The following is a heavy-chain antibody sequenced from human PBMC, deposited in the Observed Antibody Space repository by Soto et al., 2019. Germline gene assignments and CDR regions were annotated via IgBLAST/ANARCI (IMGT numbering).Heavy chain of an antibody. Sequence: QVQLVESGGGVVQPGRSLRLSCAASGFTFSSYGMHWVRQAPGKGLEWVAVISYDGSNKYYADSVKGRFTISRDNSKNTLYLQMNSLRAEDTAVYYCASLPFWTTVTPSGWFDPWGQGTLVTVSS. CDR3: ASLPFWTTVTPSGWFDP. CDR1: GFTFSSYG. CDR2: ISYDGSNK. J-gene: IGHJ5*02. V-gene: IGHV3-30*03. D-gene: IGHD4-17*01.